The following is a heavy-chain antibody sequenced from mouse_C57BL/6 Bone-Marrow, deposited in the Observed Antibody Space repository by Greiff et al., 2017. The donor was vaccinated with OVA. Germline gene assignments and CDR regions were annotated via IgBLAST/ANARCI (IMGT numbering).Heavy chain of an antibody. V-gene: IGHV1-12*01. Sequence: LQQSGAELVRPGASVKMSCKASGYTFTSYNMHWVKQTPRQGLEWIGDIYPGNGDTYYNQKFKGKATMTVDKSYSPASMQISSLTSEDSAVYFCARDYYYAIDYWGQGTTLTVSS. CDR3: ARDYYYAIDY. J-gene: IGHJ2*01. D-gene: IGHD1-1*01. CDR1: GYTFTSYN. CDR2: IYPGNGDT.